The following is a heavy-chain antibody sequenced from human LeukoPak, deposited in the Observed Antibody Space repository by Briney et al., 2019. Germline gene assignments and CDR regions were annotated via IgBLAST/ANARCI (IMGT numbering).Heavy chain of an antibody. J-gene: IGHJ5*02. D-gene: IGHD6-13*01. CDR3: AKQVWAAAGTPPWFDP. CDR1: GFTFSSYS. CDR2: ISSSSSYI. V-gene: IGHV3-21*04. Sequence: GGSLRLSCAASGFTFSSYSMNWVRQAPGKGLEWVSSISSSSSYIYYADSVKGRFTISRDNSKNTLYLQMNSLRAEDTAVYYCAKQVWAAAGTPPWFDPWGQGTLVTVSS.